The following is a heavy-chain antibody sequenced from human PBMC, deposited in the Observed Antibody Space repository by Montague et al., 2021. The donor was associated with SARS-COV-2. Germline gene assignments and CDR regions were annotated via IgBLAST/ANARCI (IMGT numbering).Heavy chain of an antibody. CDR3: ARRARGYCSGGSCYSGFDY. J-gene: IGHJ4*02. CDR2: IYYSGST. Sequence: SETRSLTCTVSGGSISSYYWRWIRQHPGKGLEWLGYIYYSGSTNYNPSLKSRVTISVDTSKNQFSLKLSSVTAADTAVYYCARRARGYCSGGSCYSGFDYWGQGTLVTVSS. CDR1: GGSISSYY. V-gene: IGHV4-59*01. D-gene: IGHD2-15*01.